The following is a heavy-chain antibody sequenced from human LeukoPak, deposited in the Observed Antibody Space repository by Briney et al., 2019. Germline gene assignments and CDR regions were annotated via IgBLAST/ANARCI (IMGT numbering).Heavy chain of an antibody. CDR2: ASWNSGTI. D-gene: IGHD3-22*01. Sequence: GGSLRLSCAASGFTFDDYAMHWVRQAPGKGLEWVSGASWNSGTIGYADSVKGRFTISRDNAKNSLYLQMNSLRAEDTALYYCAREGGYQYYFDYWGQGTLVTVSS. V-gene: IGHV3-9*01. CDR3: AREGGYQYYFDY. J-gene: IGHJ4*02. CDR1: GFTFDDYA.